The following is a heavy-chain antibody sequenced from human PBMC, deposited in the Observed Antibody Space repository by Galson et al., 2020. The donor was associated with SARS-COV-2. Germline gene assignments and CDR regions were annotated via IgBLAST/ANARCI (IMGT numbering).Heavy chain of an antibody. CDR2: MNPNSGNT. J-gene: IGHJ5*02. D-gene: IGHD2-15*01. CDR1: GYTFTSYD. V-gene: IGHV1-8*01. CDR3: ARAGIVVVVAATEYLDDNWFDP. Sequence: ASVKVSCRASGYTFTSYDINWVRQATGQGLEWMGWMNPNSGNTGYAQKFQGRVTMTRNTSISTAYMELSSLRSEDTAVYYCARAGIVVVVAATEYLDDNWFDPWGQGTLVTVSS.